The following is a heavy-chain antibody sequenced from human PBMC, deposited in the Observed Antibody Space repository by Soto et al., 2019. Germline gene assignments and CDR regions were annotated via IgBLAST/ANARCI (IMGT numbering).Heavy chain of an antibody. V-gene: IGHV2-5*02. Sequence: QITLKESGPSLVKPTQTLTLTCTFSGFSLSTSGVGVGWIRQPPGKALEWLALIYWDDDKRYSPSLKSRLTSTKDTANNPVVLTIANMDPMETATYYCAHRPSNGRSGSCYSGFDYWGQATMVTVSS. CDR3: AHRPSNGRSGSCYSGFDY. CDR2: IYWDDDK. J-gene: IGHJ4*02. CDR1: GFSLSTSGVG. D-gene: IGHD2-15*01.